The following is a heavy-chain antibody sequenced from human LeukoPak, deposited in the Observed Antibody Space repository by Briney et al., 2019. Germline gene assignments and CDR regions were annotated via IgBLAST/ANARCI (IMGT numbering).Heavy chain of an antibody. CDR2: FSSSGSTI. D-gene: IGHD3-22*01. CDR3: ARGQYYYNRSGYYNWFDP. CDR1: GFTFCDYY. V-gene: IGHV3-11*01. Sequence: GGSLRLSCAASGFTFCDYYMSWIRGAPGKGREWVSYFSSSGSTIYCADSVKGGFTICRDNAKKSLYLEMNSLRSGDTAVYYCARGQYYYNRSGYYNWFDPWGQGTLVTVSS. J-gene: IGHJ5*02.